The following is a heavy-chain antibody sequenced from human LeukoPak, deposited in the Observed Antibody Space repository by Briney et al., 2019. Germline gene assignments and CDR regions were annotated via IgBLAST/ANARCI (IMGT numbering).Heavy chain of an antibody. Sequence: ETLSLTCTVSGGSINNYYWSWVRQAAGKGLEWIGRFYTSGNTNYNPSLKSRVTISVDTSKNQFSLKLSSVSAADTAVYYCARAPYDSSGYDILFDYWGQGTLVTVSS. CDR1: GGSINNYY. CDR3: ARAPYDSSGYDILFDY. J-gene: IGHJ4*02. D-gene: IGHD3-22*01. V-gene: IGHV4-4*07. CDR2: FYTSGNT.